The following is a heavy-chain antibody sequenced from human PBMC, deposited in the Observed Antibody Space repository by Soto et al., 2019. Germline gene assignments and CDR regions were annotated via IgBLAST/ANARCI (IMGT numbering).Heavy chain of an antibody. CDR3: AKETLVGATPPYFDY. V-gene: IGHV3-43*01. J-gene: IGHJ4*02. Sequence: EVQLVESGGVVVQPGGSLRLSCAASGFTFDDYTMHWVRQAPGKGLEWVSLISWDGGSTYYADSVKGRFTISRDNSKNSLYLQMNSLRTEDTALYYCAKETLVGATPPYFDYWGQGTLVTVSS. D-gene: IGHD1-26*01. CDR2: ISWDGGST. CDR1: GFTFDDYT.